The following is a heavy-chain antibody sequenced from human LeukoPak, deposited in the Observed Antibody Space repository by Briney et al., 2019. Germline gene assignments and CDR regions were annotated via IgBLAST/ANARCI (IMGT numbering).Heavy chain of an antibody. CDR1: GYTFTSYG. CDR2: ISAYNGNT. Sequence: ASVKVSCKASGYTFTSYGISWVRQAPGQGLEWMGWISAYNGNTNYAQKLQGRVTMTTDTSTSTAYTELRSLRSDDTAVYYCARDSADIVVVVAATYFDYWGQGTLVTVSS. J-gene: IGHJ4*02. CDR3: ARDSADIVVVVAATYFDY. V-gene: IGHV1-18*01. D-gene: IGHD2-15*01.